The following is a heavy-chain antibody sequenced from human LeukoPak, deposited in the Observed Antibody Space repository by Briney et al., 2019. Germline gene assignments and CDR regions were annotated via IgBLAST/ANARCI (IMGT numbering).Heavy chain of an antibody. CDR2: IYYSGST. D-gene: IGHD1-1*01. CDR1: GGSISSYY. J-gene: IGHJ4*02. V-gene: IGHV4-59*08. CDR3: ARQGRTGTTDFDY. Sequence: SETLSLTCTVSGGSISSYYWDWIRHPPGKGPEWSGYIYYSGSTNYNPSLKSRVTISVDTSKNQFSLKLSSFHAADTAVYYCARQGRTGTTDFDYWGQGTLVTVSS.